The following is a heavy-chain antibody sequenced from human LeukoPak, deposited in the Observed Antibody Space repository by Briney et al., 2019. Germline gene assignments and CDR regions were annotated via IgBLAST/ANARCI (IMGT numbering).Heavy chain of an antibody. CDR2: ISGSGDNT. D-gene: IGHD2-15*01. Sequence: GGSLRLSCAASGFTFSSYAMSWVRQAPGKGLEWVSTISGSGDNTYYADPVKGRFTISRDNSKNTLYVQMNSLRAEDTAIYYCEKGRGYCSGGSCYSDYWGQGTLVTVSS. V-gene: IGHV3-23*01. J-gene: IGHJ4*02. CDR1: GFTFSSYA. CDR3: EKGRGYCSGGSCYSDY.